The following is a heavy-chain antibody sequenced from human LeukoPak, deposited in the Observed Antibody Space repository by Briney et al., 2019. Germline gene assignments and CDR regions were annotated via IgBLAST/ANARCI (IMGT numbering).Heavy chain of an antibody. CDR3: ARGVYSYGFTH. CDR2: IYYSGST. V-gene: IGHV4-59*08. CDR1: GGSISSYY. J-gene: IGHJ4*02. D-gene: IGHD5-18*01. Sequence: SETLSLTCTVSGGSISSYYWSWIRQPPGKGLEWIGYIYYSGSTNYNPSLKSRVTISVDTSKNQFSLKLSSVTAADTAVYFCARGVYSYGFTHWGQGTPVTVSS.